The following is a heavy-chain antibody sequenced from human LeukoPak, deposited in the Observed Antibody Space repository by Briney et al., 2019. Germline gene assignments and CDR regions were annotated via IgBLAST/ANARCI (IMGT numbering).Heavy chain of an antibody. J-gene: IGHJ4*02. CDR2: INHSGST. V-gene: IGHV4-34*01. CDR1: GGSFSGYY. Sequence: SETLSLTCAVYGGSFSGYYWSWIRQPPGKGLEWIGEINHSGSTHYNPSLERRVTISVDRSKNQFSLKVTSVTAADTAVYYCARTPCSGGSCYPDYWGQGILVTVSS. CDR3: ARTPCSGGSCYPDY. D-gene: IGHD2-15*01.